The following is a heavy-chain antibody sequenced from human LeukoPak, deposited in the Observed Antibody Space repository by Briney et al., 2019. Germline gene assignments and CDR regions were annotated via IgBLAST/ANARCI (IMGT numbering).Heavy chain of an antibody. D-gene: IGHD5-12*01. Sequence: GSLILSCAGSGFIFSSYAMNWVRQAPGKGLEWVSVIGGSGTPTYYADSVKGRFTISRDNSKNTVWLQMSSLRAEDTALYNCAMDRLKVSAWGQGTLVTVPS. CDR1: GFIFSSYA. V-gene: IGHV3-23*01. J-gene: IGHJ5*02. CDR3: AMDRLKVSA. CDR2: IGGSGTPT.